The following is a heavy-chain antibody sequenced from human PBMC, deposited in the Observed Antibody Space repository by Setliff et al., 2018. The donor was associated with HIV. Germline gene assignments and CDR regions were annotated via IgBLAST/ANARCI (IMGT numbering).Heavy chain of an antibody. CDR1: GFTFSGSA. CDR2: IKTKPNSYAT. CDR3: AVSPDGDCATTECANWFDP. Sequence: GESLRLSCSASGFTFSGSALHWVRQASGKGLEWVGRIKTKPNSYATAHAESVKGRFTISRDDSQNTAYLQVNSLRTEDTAVYFCAVSPDGDCATTECANWFDPWGQGTQVTVSS. D-gene: IGHD4-17*01. J-gene: IGHJ5*02. V-gene: IGHV3-73*01.